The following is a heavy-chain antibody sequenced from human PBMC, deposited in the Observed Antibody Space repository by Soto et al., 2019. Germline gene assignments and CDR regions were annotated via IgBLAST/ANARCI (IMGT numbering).Heavy chain of an antibody. CDR3: ARGRPLSYSSTKKSYYFDY. V-gene: IGHV4-34*01. J-gene: IGHJ4*02. CDR1: GGSFSGYY. CDR2: INHSGST. D-gene: IGHD6-13*01. Sequence: QVQLQQWGAGLLKPSETLSLTCAVYGGSFSGYYWSWIRQPPGKGLEWIGEINHSGSTNYNPSLKSQVTISVDTSKNQFSLKLSSVTAADTAVYYCARGRPLSYSSTKKSYYFDYWGQGTLVTVSS.